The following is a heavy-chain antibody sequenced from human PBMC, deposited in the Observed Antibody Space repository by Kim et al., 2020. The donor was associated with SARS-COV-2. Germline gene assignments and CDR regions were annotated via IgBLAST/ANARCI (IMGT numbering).Heavy chain of an antibody. CDR3: AKSLYGGMDY. D-gene: IGHD2-15*01. CDR1: GFSFSTFA. J-gene: IGHJ4*02. CDR2: LGGSGDRR. V-gene: IGHV3-23*01. Sequence: GGSLRLSCAASGFSFSTFAMSWVRQAPGKGLEWVSGLGGSGDRRYYADPVKGRFTISRDNSINTVYLQMSRLSAEDTALYYCAKSLYGGMDYWGQGILVTVSS.